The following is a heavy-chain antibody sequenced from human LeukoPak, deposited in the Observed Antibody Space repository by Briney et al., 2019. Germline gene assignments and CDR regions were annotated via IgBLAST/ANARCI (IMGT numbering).Heavy chain of an antibody. CDR3: VRSGTSASFDY. D-gene: IGHD1-7*01. V-gene: IGHV3-7*01. CDR1: GFTLSSYW. J-gene: IGHJ4*02. Sequence: PGGSLRLSCAASGFTLSSYWMSWVRQAPGKGLEWVANIKKDGSEKWYVDSVEGRFTISRDHAKNSLYLQMNSLRVADTAVYYCVRSGTSASFDYWGQGTPVTVSS. CDR2: IKKDGSEK.